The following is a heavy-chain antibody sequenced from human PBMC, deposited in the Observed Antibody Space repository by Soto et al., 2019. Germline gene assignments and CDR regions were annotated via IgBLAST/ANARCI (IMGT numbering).Heavy chain of an antibody. D-gene: IGHD2-15*01. V-gene: IGHV4-59*08. CDR3: ARLPLGIFEATSDY. CDR1: GGSISSYY. CDR2: IYYSGST. Sequence: LSLTCTVSGGSISSYYWSWIRQPPGKGLEWIGYIYYSGSTNYNPSLKSRVTISVDTSKNQFSLKLSSVTAADTAVYYCARLPLGIFEATSDYWGQGTLVTVSS. J-gene: IGHJ4*02.